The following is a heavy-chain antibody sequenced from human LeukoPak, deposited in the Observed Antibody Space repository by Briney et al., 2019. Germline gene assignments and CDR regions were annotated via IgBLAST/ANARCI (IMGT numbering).Heavy chain of an antibody. V-gene: IGHV3-7*01. D-gene: IGHD3-3*01. CDR3: ARESWSDSVAFDI. CDR1: GFTFTRYW. CDR2: IKYEGSEI. J-gene: IGHJ3*02. Sequence: GGSLRLSCAASGFTFTRYWMSWVRQAPGRGLEWVANIKYEGSEIYYVDSVKGRFTISRDNAKNSLYLQMNSLRVEDTAVYYCARESWSDSVAFDIWGLGTMVIVSS.